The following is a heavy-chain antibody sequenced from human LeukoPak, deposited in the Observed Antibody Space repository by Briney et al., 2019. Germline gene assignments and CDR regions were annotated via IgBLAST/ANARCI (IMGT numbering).Heavy chain of an antibody. CDR1: GYSXSMYG. D-gene: IGHD3-22*01. V-gene: IGHV1-18*01. Sequence: ASVTVSCKASGYSXSMYGISGVRQAPGQGLEWMGWISTYNGNTNYAQKFQGRVTMTTDTSTNTAYMELRSLRFDDTAVYYCARDLDYYDSSGSGWFDPWGQGTLVTVSS. CDR3: ARDLDYYDSSGSGWFDP. J-gene: IGHJ5*02. CDR2: ISTYNGNT.